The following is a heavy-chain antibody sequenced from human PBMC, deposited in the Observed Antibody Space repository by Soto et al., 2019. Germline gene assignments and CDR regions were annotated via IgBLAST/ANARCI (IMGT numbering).Heavy chain of an antibody. CDR3: ARGGKQQLAPFDY. Sequence: EVHLVESGGGLIQPGGSLRLSCAASGFTVSSNYMSWVRQAPGKGLEWVSVIYSGGSTYYADSVKGRFTISRDKSKNTLYLQMNSLRAEDTAVYYCARGGKQQLAPFDYWGQGTLVTVSS. CDR1: GFTVSSNY. V-gene: IGHV3-53*01. CDR2: IYSGGST. D-gene: IGHD6-13*01. J-gene: IGHJ4*02.